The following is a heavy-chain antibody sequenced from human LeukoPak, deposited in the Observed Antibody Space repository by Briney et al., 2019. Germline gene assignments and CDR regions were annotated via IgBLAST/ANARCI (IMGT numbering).Heavy chain of an antibody. CDR2: ISYDGSNK. Sequence: PGGSLRLSCAASGFTFSSYAMHWVRQAPGKGLEWVAVISYDGSNKYYADSVKGRFTISRDNSKNTLYLQMNSLRAEDTAVYYCASAGGNSGNRALYYFDYWGQGTLVTVSS. CDR3: ASAGGNSGNRALYYFDY. CDR1: GFTFSSYA. V-gene: IGHV3-30-3*01. J-gene: IGHJ4*02. D-gene: IGHD4-23*01.